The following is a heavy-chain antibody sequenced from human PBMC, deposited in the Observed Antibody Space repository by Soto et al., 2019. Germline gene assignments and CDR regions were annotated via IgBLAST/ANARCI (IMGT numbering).Heavy chain of an antibody. J-gene: IGHJ6*02. D-gene: IGHD6-6*01. CDR2: ISYDGSNK. Sequence: LRLSFVASGFTFSSYGMHWVRQAPGKGLEWVAVISYDGSNKYYADSVKGRFTISRDNSKNTLYLQMNSLRAEDTAVYYCAKDQDSSSPDYYYYYGMDVWGQGTTVTVSS. V-gene: IGHV3-30*18. CDR1: GFTFSSYG. CDR3: AKDQDSSSPDYYYYYGMDV.